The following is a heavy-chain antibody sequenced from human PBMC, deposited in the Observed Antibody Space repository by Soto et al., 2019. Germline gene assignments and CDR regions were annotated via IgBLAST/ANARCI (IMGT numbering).Heavy chain of an antibody. CDR1: GYTFTSYG. V-gene: IGHV1-18*01. J-gene: IGHJ4*02. CDR2: ISAYNGNT. Sequence: ASVKVSCKASGYTFTSYGISWVRQAPGQGLEWMGWISAYNGNTNYAQKLQGRVTMTTDTSTSTAYMELRSLRSDDTAVYYCARDRDYYDSSPIDYWGQGTLVTGSS. CDR3: ARDRDYYDSSPIDY. D-gene: IGHD3-22*01.